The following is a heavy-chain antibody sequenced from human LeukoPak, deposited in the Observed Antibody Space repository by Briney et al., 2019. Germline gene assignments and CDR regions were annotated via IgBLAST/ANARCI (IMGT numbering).Heavy chain of an antibody. CDR1: GGSFSGYY. V-gene: IGHV4-34*01. CDR3: ARGLPHDYGDPFDY. J-gene: IGHJ4*02. D-gene: IGHD4/OR15-4a*01. CDR2: ISHSGNT. Sequence: SETLSLTCAVYGGSFSGYYWSWIRQPPGKGLEWIGEISHSGNTNYNPSLKSRVTISVDTSKNQFSLKLTSVTAANTAVYYCARGLPHDYGDPFDYWTQGTPVTVSS.